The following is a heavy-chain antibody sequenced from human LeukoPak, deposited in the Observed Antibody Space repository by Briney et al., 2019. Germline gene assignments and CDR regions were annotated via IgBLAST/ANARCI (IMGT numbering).Heavy chain of an antibody. CDR1: GYTLTELS. V-gene: IGHV1-24*01. CDR2: FDPEGGET. D-gene: IGHD2-21*02. J-gene: IGHJ3*02. CDR3: ATRDPDCGGDCYLPGGLAFDI. Sequence: GASVKVSCKVSGYTLTELSMHWVRQAPGKGLEWMGGFDPEGGETIYAQKFQGRVTMTEDTSTDTAYMELSSLRSEDTAVYYCATRDPDCGGDCYLPGGLAFDIWGQGTMVTVSS.